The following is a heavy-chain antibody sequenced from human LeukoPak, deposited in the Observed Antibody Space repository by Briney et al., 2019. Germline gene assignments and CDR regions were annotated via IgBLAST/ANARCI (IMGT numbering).Heavy chain of an antibody. J-gene: IGHJ4*02. CDR2: IYYSGST. CDR3: TRLSNGLPADC. D-gene: IGHD2-8*01. CDR1: GGSISSYY. Sequence: SETLSLTCTVSGGSISSYYWSWIRQPPGKGLEWIGYIYYSGSTNYNPSLKSRVTISVDTSRNQFSLKLPSVTAADTAVYYCTRLSNGLPADCWGQGTLVTVSS. V-gene: IGHV4-59*08.